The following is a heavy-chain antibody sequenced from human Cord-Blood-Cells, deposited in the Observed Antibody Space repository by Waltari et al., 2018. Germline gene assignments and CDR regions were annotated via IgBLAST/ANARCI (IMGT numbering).Heavy chain of an antibody. CDR3: ARVDYYGSGSYNWFDP. J-gene: IGHJ5*02. V-gene: IGHV4-34*01. Sequence: VRLQQGGAGRLKPWEPLSLTCAVIGGSSGGNSWTGTRQPPGKGLEWIGEINHSGSTNYNPSLKSRVTISVDTSKNQFSLKLSSVTAADTAVYYCARVDYYGSGSYNWFDPWGQGTLVTVSS. CDR1: GGSSGGNS. D-gene: IGHD3-10*01. CDR2: INHSGST.